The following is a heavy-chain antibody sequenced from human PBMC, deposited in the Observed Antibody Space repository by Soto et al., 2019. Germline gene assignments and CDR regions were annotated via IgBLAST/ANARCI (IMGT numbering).Heavy chain of an antibody. D-gene: IGHD6-19*01. CDR2: IYPGDSDT. CDR1: GYSFTSYW. CDR3: ARRTVADYYYYGMDV. Sequence: GESLKISCKGSGYSFTSYWIGWVRQMPGKGLERMGIIYPGDSDTRYSPSFQGQVTISADKSISTAYLQWSSLKASDTAMYYCARRTVADYYYYGMDVWGQGTTVTVSS. J-gene: IGHJ6*02. V-gene: IGHV5-51*01.